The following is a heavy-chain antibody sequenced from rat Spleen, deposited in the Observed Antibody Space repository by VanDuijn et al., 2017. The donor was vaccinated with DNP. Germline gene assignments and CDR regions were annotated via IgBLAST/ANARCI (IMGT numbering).Heavy chain of an antibody. J-gene: IGHJ4*01. CDR3: ARGYYSGERYAMDA. CDR1: GFSLTSYG. Sequence: QVQLKESGPGLVQPSQTLSLTCTVSGFSLTSYGVIWVRQPPGKGLEWIGAIWSGGSTDYNSALKSRLSISRDTSKSQVFLKMNSVQTEDTAMYFCARGYYSGERYAMDAWGQGTSVTVSS. D-gene: IGHD1-1*01. CDR2: IWSGGST. V-gene: IGHV2-16*01.